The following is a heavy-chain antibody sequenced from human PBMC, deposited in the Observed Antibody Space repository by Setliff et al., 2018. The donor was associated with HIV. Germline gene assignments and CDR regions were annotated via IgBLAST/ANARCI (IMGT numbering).Heavy chain of an antibody. CDR2: INPSGGEP. CDR3: ARGGSGGVLQFS. J-gene: IGHJ5*02. V-gene: IGHV1-46*01. D-gene: IGHD3-3*01. CDR1: GHSFTTYF. Sequence: GASVKVSCKASGHSFTTYFLHWVRQAPGQGLEWMGMINPSGGEPSYAQRFQGRVTMTRDTSASTAYMELSSLGSEDTAVYYCARGGSGGVLQFSWGRGTLVTVSS.